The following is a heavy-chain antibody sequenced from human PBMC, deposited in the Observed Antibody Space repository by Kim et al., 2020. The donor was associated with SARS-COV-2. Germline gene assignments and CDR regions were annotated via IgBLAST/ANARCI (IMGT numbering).Heavy chain of an antibody. V-gene: IGHV4-34*01. CDR2: INHSGST. Sequence: SETLSLTCAVYGGSFSGYYWSWIRQPPGKGLEWIGEINHSGSTNYNPSLKSRVTISVDTSKNQFSLKLSSVTAADTAVYYCARVSLLRSRLERRGGWFDPWGQGTLVTVSS. J-gene: IGHJ5*02. D-gene: IGHD1-1*01. CDR1: GGSFSGYY. CDR3: ARVSLLRSRLERRGGWFDP.